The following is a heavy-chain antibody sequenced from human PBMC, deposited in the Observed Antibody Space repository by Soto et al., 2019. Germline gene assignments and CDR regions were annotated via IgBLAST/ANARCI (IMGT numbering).Heavy chain of an antibody. J-gene: IGHJ4*02. CDR1: GFTFSSYG. CDR2: ISYDGSNK. V-gene: IGHV3-30*18. CDR3: AKDKSMSGYCSGGSCRGCDY. Sequence: GGSLRLSCAASGFTFSSYGMHWVRQAPGKGLEWVAVISYDGSNKYYADSVKGRFTISRDNSKNTLYLQMNSLRAEDTAVYYCAKDKSMSGYCSGGSCRGCDYWGQGTLVTVSS. D-gene: IGHD2-15*01.